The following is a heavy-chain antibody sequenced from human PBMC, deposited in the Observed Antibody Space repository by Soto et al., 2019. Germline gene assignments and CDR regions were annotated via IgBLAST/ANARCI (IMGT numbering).Heavy chain of an antibody. J-gene: IGHJ4*02. CDR2: ISSSSSYI. V-gene: IGHV3-21*01. CDR1: GFTFSSYS. CDR3: ARDDVGSGWSNDY. D-gene: IGHD6-19*01. Sequence: EVQLVESGGGLVKPGGSLRLSCAASGFTFSSYSMNWVRQSPGKGLEWVSSISSSSSYIYYADSVKGRFTISRDNAKNSLYLQMSSLRAEDTAVYYCARDDVGSGWSNDYWGQGTLVTVSS.